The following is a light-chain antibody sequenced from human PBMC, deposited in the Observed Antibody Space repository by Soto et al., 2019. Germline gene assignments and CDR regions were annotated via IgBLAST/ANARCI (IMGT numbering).Light chain of an antibody. CDR2: IND. Sequence: QSVLTQPPSSSGTPGQRITISCSGSSSNIGDNPVNWYQQLPGAAPKLLIYINDQRPSGVPDRFSGSKSGTSASLAISGLQPEDEADYYCEAWDDSLDALFGTGXK. CDR3: EAWDDSLDAL. J-gene: IGLJ1*01. V-gene: IGLV1-44*01. CDR1: SSNIGDNP.